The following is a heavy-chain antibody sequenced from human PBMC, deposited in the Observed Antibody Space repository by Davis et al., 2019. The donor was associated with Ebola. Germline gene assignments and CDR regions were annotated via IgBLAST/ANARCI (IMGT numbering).Heavy chain of an antibody. CDR1: GYTFTGYY. Sequence: ASVKVSCKASGYTFTGYYMHWVRQAPGQGLEWMGWINAGNGNTKYSQKFQGRVTITRDTSASTAYMELSSLRSEDTAVYYCARDSDSSGYYAYNWFDPWGQGTLVTVSS. J-gene: IGHJ5*02. D-gene: IGHD3-22*01. CDR2: INAGNGNT. CDR3: ARDSDSSGYYAYNWFDP. V-gene: IGHV1-3*01.